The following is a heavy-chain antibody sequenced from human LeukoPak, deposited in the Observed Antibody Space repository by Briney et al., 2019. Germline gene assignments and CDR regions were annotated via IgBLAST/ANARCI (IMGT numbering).Heavy chain of an antibody. CDR2: IYYSGST. D-gene: IGHD2-2*01. Sequence: SETLSLTCTVSGGSISSSSYYWGWIRQPPGKGLEWIGSIYYSGSTYYNPSLKSRVTISVDTSKHQFSLKLSSVTAADTAVYYCARTYCSSTSCYEIDYWGQGTLVTVSS. J-gene: IGHJ4*02. CDR3: ARTYCSSTSCYEIDY. V-gene: IGHV4-39*07. CDR1: GGSISSSSYY.